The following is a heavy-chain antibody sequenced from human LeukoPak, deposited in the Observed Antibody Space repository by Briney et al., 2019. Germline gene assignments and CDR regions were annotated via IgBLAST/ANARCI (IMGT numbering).Heavy chain of an antibody. CDR1: GFTFSSYS. CDR2: ISSSSSYI. J-gene: IGHJ4*02. Sequence: GGSLRLSCAASGFTFSSYSMNWVRQAPGKGLEWVSSISSSSSYIYYADSVKGRFTISRDNAKNSLYLQMNSLRAEDTAVYYCARDREYYYDSSDYWGQGTLVTVSS. D-gene: IGHD3-22*01. CDR3: ARDREYYYDSSDY. V-gene: IGHV3-21*01.